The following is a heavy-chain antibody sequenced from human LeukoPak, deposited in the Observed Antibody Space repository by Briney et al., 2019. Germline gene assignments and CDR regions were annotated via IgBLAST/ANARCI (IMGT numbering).Heavy chain of an antibody. CDR2: IYYSGHT. Sequence: SETLSLTCAVSGGSISSNTYYWGWIRQPPGKGLEWIGSIYYSGHTYLNPSLQSRFTISIHTSKNQLSLKLNSVPAADTSVYYCAREEPGWFDPWGQGTLVTVSS. J-gene: IGHJ5*02. V-gene: IGHV4-39*02. CDR1: GGSISSNTYY. D-gene: IGHD1-26*01. CDR3: AREEPGWFDP.